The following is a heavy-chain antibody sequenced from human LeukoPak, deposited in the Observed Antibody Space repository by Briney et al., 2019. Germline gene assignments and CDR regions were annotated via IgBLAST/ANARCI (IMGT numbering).Heavy chain of an antibody. D-gene: IGHD3-22*01. CDR3: AIMHPYYDGDGYWVQ. CDR2: ISVSGGST. CDR1: GFTFSSYA. V-gene: IGHV3-23*01. Sequence: GGSLRLSCAASGFTFSSYAMSWVRQAPGKGLEWVSGISVSGGSTAYADSVKGRFTISRDNPRNTLHMQMNSLRAEDTALYYCAIMHPYYDGDGYWVQWGQGTLVTVSS. J-gene: IGHJ4*02.